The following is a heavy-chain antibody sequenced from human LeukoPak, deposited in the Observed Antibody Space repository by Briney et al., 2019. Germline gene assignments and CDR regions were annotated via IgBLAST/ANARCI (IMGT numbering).Heavy chain of an antibody. V-gene: IGHV4-4*07. CDR3: ARALGYCSSTSCYKGENWFDP. D-gene: IGHD2-2*02. J-gene: IGHJ5*02. Sequence: SETLSLTCTVSGGSISSYYWSWIRQPAGKGLEWIGRIYTSGSTNYNPSLKSRVTMSVNTSKNQFSLKLSPVTAADTAVYYCARALGYCSSTSCYKGENWFDPWGQGTLVTVSS. CDR1: GGSISSYY. CDR2: IYTSGST.